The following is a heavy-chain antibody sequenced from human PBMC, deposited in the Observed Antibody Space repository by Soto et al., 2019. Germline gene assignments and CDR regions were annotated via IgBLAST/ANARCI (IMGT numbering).Heavy chain of an antibody. J-gene: IGHJ3*02. CDR3: ARELYSGSYRDAFDI. V-gene: IGHV4-59*01. CDR1: GGSISSYY. D-gene: IGHD1-26*01. Sequence: QVQLQESGPGLVKPSETLSLTCTVSGGSISSYYWSWIRQPPGKGLEWIGYIYYSGSTNYNPSLKSRVTISVDTSKNQFSLKLSSVTAADTAVYYCARELYSGSYRDAFDIWGQGTMVTVSS. CDR2: IYYSGST.